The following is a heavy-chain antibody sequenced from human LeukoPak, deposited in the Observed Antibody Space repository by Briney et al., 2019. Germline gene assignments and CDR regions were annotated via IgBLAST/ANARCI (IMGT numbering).Heavy chain of an antibody. CDR3: ARGGLDYYDSSGYGLDY. CDR2: IYTSGST. V-gene: IGHV4-61*09. Sequence: PSETLSLTCTVSGGSISSDSYYWSWIRQPAGKGLECIGHIYTSGSTNYNPSLKSRVTISVDVSKNQFSLKLSSVTAADTAVYYCARGGLDYYDSSGYGLDYWGQGTLVTVSS. D-gene: IGHD3-22*01. CDR1: GGSISSDSYY. J-gene: IGHJ4*02.